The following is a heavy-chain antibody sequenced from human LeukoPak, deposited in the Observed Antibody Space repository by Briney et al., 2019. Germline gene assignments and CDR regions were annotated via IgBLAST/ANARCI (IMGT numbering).Heavy chain of an antibody. J-gene: IGHJ4*02. CDR2: IWYDGSNK. Sequence: PGGSLRLSCAASGFTFRSYGIHWVRQAPGKGLEWVAVIWYDGSNKYYADSVKGRFTISRDNSKNTLYLQMNSLRAEDTAVYYCARDATDYGGNSFDYWGQGTLVTVPS. V-gene: IGHV3-33*01. CDR3: ARDATDYGGNSFDY. CDR1: GFTFRSYG. D-gene: IGHD4-23*01.